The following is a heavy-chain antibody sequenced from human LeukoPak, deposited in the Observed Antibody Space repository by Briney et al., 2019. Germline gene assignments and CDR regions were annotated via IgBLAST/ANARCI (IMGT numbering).Heavy chain of an antibody. D-gene: IGHD3-10*01. CDR2: IYYSGST. V-gene: IGHV4-59*01. J-gene: IGHJ6*03. Sequence: PSETLSLTCTVSGGSISSYYWSWIRQPPGKGPEWIGYIYYSGSTNYNPSLKSRVTISVDTSKNQFSLKLSSVTAADTAVYYCASGPGSITMVRGVINYYYYMDVWGKGTTVTISS. CDR3: ASGPGSITMVRGVINYYYYMDV. CDR1: GGSISSYY.